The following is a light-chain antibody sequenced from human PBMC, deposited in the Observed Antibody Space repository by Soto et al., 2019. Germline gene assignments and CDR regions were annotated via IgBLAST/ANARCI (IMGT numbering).Light chain of an antibody. CDR2: EVS. CDR3: SSYTSSSTLV. Sequence: QSALTQPASVSGSPGPSITISCTGTSSDVGGYNYVSWYQQHPGKAPKLMIYEVSNRHSGVSNRFSGSKSGNTASLTISGLQAEDEADYYCSSYTSSSTLVFGTGTKVTVL. CDR1: SSDVGGYNY. J-gene: IGLJ1*01. V-gene: IGLV2-14*01.